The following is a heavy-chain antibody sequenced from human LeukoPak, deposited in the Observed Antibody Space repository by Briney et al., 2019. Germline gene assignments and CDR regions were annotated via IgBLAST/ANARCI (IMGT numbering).Heavy chain of an antibody. CDR2: IYYSGST. Sequence: SETLSLTCTVSGGSLSSYYWSWIRQSPGKGLEWIGYIYYSGSTNYNPSLRSRVTISVDTSKNQFSLKLSSVTAADTAVYYCARSRVHYDYVWGSAINWFDPWGQGTLVTVSS. D-gene: IGHD3-16*01. CDR3: ARSRVHYDYVWGSAINWFDP. V-gene: IGHV4-59*08. CDR1: GGSLSSYY. J-gene: IGHJ5*02.